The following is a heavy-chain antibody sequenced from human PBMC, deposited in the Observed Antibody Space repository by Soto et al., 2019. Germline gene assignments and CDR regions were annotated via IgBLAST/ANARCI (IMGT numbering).Heavy chain of an antibody. J-gene: IGHJ4*02. CDR1: GYTFTDYG. D-gene: IGHD6-13*01. CDR2: ISSYNGNT. V-gene: IGHV1-18*01. CDR3: ARVAWYSSSWREIDY. Sequence: ASVKVSCKASGYTFTDYGFSCVLRSALQGLEWMGWISSYNGNTKYAQKLQGRVTMTTDTSTSTAYMELTSLRSDDTAVYYCARVAWYSSSWREIDYWGQGTLVTVSS.